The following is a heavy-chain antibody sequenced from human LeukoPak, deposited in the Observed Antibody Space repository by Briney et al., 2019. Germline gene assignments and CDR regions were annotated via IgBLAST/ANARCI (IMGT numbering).Heavy chain of an antibody. CDR2: ISSSGSTI. CDR1: GFTFSSYE. D-gene: IGHD3-10*01. CDR3: AREGRRNYGSGSYYSAPDY. Sequence: QTGGSLRLSCAASGFTFSSYEMNWVRQAPGKGLEWVAYISSSGSTIYYADSVKGRFTISRDNAKNSLYLQMNSLRAEDTAVYYCAREGRRNYGSGSYYSAPDYWGQGTLVTVSS. V-gene: IGHV3-48*03. J-gene: IGHJ4*02.